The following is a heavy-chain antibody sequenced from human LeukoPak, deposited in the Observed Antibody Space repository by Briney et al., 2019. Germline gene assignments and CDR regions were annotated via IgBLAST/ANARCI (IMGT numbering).Heavy chain of an antibody. J-gene: IGHJ4*02. V-gene: IGHV5-10-1*01. D-gene: IGHD6-19*01. CDR3: ARQGLGRNIDY. Sequence: TGESLKISCKGSGYSFTTYWIAWVRQMPGKGLEWMGRIDPGDSYINYSPSFQGHVTISVDKSISTAYLQWSSLKASDTAMYYCARQGLGRNIDYWGQGTLVTVFS. CDR1: GYSFTTYW. CDR2: IDPGDSYI.